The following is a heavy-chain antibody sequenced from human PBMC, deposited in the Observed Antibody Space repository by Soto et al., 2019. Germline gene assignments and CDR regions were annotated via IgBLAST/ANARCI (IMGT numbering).Heavy chain of an antibody. J-gene: IGHJ3*02. Sequence: GGSLRLSCAASGFICSSYDMSWVRQAPGKGLEWVSTILVDGRTFYVDSVKGRFTISRDTSQNTVYLQMNSLTARDTALYYCAKATATGGGAFDICGQGTMVTVSS. CDR1: GFICSSYD. CDR2: ILVDGRT. CDR3: AKATATGGGAFDI. D-gene: IGHD2-8*02. V-gene: IGHV3-23*01.